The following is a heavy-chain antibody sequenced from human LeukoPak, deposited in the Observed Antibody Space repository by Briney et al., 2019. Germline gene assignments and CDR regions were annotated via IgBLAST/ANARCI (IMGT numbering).Heavy chain of an antibody. D-gene: IGHD5-18*01. CDR1: GGSISSSSYY. CDR3: ARQDTAMVT. J-gene: IGHJ5*02. CDR2: IYYSGST. Sequence: PSETLSLTCTVSGGSISSSSYYWGWIRQPPGKGLEWTGSIYYSGSTYYNPSLKSRVTISVDTSKNQFSLKLSSVTAADTAVYYCARQDTAMVTWGQGTLVTVSS. V-gene: IGHV4-39*01.